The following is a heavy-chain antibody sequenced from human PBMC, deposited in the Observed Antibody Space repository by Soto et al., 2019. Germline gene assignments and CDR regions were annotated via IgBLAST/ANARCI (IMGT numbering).Heavy chain of an antibody. J-gene: IGHJ3*02. V-gene: IGHV1-24*01. CDR3: ATDARYYDILTGYYPDNAFDI. CDR2: FDPEDGET. Sequence: QVQLVQSGAEVKKPGASVKVSCKVSGYTLTELSMHWVRQAPGKGLEWMGGFDPEDGETIYAQKFQGRVTMTEDTSTDTAYIEMSSVRSEDTAVYYCATDARYYDILTGYYPDNAFDIWGQGTMVTVSS. D-gene: IGHD3-9*01. CDR1: GYTLTELS.